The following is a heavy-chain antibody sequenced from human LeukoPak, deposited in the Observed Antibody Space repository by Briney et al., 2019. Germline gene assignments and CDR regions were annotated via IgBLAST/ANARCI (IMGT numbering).Heavy chain of an antibody. CDR2: ISWNSGSI. V-gene: IGHV3-9*01. J-gene: IGHJ4*02. CDR3: AKGSPGCYFDY. CDR1: GFTFDDYA. D-gene: IGHD7-27*01. Sequence: GRSLRLSCAASGFTFDDYAMHWVRQAPGKGPEWVSGISWNSGSIGYADSVKGRFTISRDNAKNSLYLQMNSPRAEDTALYYCAKGSPGCYFDYWGQGTLVTVSS.